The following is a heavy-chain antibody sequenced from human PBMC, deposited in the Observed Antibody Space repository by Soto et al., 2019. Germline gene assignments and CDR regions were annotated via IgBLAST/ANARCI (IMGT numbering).Heavy chain of an antibody. CDR3: ARDYGDYDTLYYYYMDV. J-gene: IGHJ6*03. V-gene: IGHV4-34*01. CDR2: INHSGST. CDR1: GGSFSGYY. D-gene: IGHD4-17*01. Sequence: PSETLSLTCAVYGGSFSGYYWSWIRQPPGKGLEWIGEINHSGSTNYNPSLKSRVTISVDTSKNQFSLKLSSVTAADTAVYYCARDYGDYDTLYYYYMDVWGKGTTVTVSS.